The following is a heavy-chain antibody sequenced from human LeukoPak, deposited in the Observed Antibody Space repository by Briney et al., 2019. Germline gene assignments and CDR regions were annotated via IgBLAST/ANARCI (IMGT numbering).Heavy chain of an antibody. J-gene: IGHJ4*02. CDR2: IKQEGSEK. V-gene: IGHV3-7*01. CDR3: ARDSNDILTGYYNLDY. D-gene: IGHD3-9*01. Sequence: PGVSLRLSCAVSGLTYSSYWMSCARHPPGRAREGVANIKQEGSEKYYVDSVKGRFTISRDNAKNSLYLQMNSLRAEDTAVYYCARDSNDILTGYYNLDYWGQGTLVTVSS. CDR1: GLTYSSYW.